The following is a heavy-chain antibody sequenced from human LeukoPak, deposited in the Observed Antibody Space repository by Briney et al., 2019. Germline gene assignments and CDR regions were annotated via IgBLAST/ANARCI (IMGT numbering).Heavy chain of an antibody. CDR1: GGSISSYY. J-gene: IGHJ4*02. CDR2: IYYSGST. CDR3: ARVGYSSGWWPGYHDY. V-gene: IGHV4-59*01. D-gene: IGHD6-19*01. Sequence: SETLSLTCTVSGGSISSYYWSWIRQPPGKGLEWIGYIYYSGSTNYNPSLKSRVTISVDTSKNQFSLKLSSVTAADTAVYYCARVGYSSGWWPGYHDYWGQGTLVTVSS.